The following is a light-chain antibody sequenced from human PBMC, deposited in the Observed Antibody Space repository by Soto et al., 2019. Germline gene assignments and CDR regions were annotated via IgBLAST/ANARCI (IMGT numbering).Light chain of an antibody. CDR3: QQYDSSTQT. Sequence: IVLTQSPGTLSLSPGERATLSCRASQSVSSDLAWYQQKPGQAPRLLIYGASSRATGIPVRFSGSGSGTDFTLTISRLENEDFAVYYCQQYDSSTQTFGQGTKVDIK. CDR2: GAS. CDR1: QSVSSD. V-gene: IGKV3-20*01. J-gene: IGKJ1*01.